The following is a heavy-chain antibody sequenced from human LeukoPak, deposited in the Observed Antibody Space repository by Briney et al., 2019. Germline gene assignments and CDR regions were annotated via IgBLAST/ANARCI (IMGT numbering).Heavy chain of an antibody. CDR2: ISYGGST. D-gene: IGHD3-16*02. J-gene: IGHJ4*02. V-gene: IGHV4-38-2*02. Sequence: PSETLSLTCTVSGYSIVRAYFWGWIRQPPGKGLEWIGSISYGGSTYYNPSLKSRVTISLDTSNNQFSLKLSSVTAADTAVYYCASFGMGGYVWGSYLDSWGQGTLVTVSS. CDR3: ASFGMGGYVWGSYLDS. CDR1: GYSIVRAYF.